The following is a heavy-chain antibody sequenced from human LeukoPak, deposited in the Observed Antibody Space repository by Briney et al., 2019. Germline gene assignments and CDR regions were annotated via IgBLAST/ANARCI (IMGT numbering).Heavy chain of an antibody. V-gene: IGHV1-18*01. CDR2: ISAYNGNT. J-gene: IGHJ4*02. CDR1: GDTFTSYG. Sequence: GASVKVSCKASGDTFTSYGISWVRQAPGQGLEWMGWISAYNGNTNYAQKLQGRVTMTTDTSTSTAYMELRSLRSDDTAVNYCAREGSMTTVTHFDYWGQGTLVTVSS. CDR3: AREGSMTTVTHFDY. D-gene: IGHD4-17*01.